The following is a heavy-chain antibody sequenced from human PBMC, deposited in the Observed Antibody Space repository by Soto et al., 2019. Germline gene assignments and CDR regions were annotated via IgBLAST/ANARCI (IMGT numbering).Heavy chain of an antibody. J-gene: IGHJ5*02. CDR2: INHSGST. CDR3: ARAREGEIRRRNDYSYNDWLDP. D-gene: IGHD4-4*01. Sequence: SETLSLTCAVYGGSFSGYYWSWIRQPPGKGLEWIGEINHSGSTNYNPSLKSRVTISVDTSKNQFSLKLSSVTAADTAVYYCARAREGEIRRRNDYSYNDWLDPWGQGTLVTVSS. CDR1: GGSFSGYY. V-gene: IGHV4-34*01.